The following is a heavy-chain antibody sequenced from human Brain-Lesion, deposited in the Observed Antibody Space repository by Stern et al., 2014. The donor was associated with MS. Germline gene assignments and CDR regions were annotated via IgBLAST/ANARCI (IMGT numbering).Heavy chain of an antibody. CDR3: ARDDHRDSSGHYAPFDY. V-gene: IGHV1-3*01. CDR1: GYTFIRYA. D-gene: IGHD3-22*01. J-gene: IGHJ4*02. CDR2: IHGVDDKK. Sequence: QVQLEQSGAELKKPWPSVKVSCKASGYTFIRYAMQWDRHAPGQRLGWMGRIHGVDDKKKYSHTFPGRRTITRDNSAKKDYVHLSRLRSEDAAVYYCARDDHRDSSGHYAPFDYWGQGTRVTVSS.